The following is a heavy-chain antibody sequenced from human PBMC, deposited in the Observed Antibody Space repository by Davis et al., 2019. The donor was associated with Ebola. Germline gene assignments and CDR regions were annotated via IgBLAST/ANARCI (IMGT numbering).Heavy chain of an antibody. CDR2: INPNSGGT. CDR3: ARGFGGLRLGEFHGDY. J-gene: IGHJ4*02. D-gene: IGHD3-16*01. V-gene: IGHV1-2*06. CDR1: GYTFTSYD. Sequence: AASVKVSCKASGYTFTSYDINWVRQAPGQGLEWMGRINPNSGGTNYAQKFQGRVTMTRDTSISTAYMELSRLRSDDTAVYYCARGFGGLRLGEFHGDYWGQGTLVTVSS.